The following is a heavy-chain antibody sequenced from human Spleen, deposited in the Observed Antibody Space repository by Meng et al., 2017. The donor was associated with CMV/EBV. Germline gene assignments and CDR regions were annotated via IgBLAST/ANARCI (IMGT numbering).Heavy chain of an antibody. J-gene: IGHJ4*02. CDR2: ISASGNTM. CDR3: ARDVRGLDSMYTIAEGVDY. Sequence: FRDSYMTWMRQAPGKCLEWVSYISASGNTMYYADSVKGRFTISRDNATSSLYLHMNNLRAEDTAMYCCARDVRGLDSMYTIAEGVDYWGQGTLVTVSS. V-gene: IGHV3-11*04. CDR1: FRDSY. D-gene: IGHD2-8*01.